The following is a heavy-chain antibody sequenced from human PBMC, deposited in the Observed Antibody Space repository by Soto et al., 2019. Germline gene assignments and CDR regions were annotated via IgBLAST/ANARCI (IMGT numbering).Heavy chain of an antibody. CDR2: TNNDGSAT. D-gene: IGHD5-12*01. J-gene: IGHJ3*02. Sequence: VGSLRLSCAASGFGFSSYWMHWVRQAPGKGLVWVSRTNNDGSATTYADSVRGRFTSFRDNAKNTLFLQMTSLGVEDTAVYYCAREMATISLGAFDIWGEGTMVTVSS. CDR3: AREMATISLGAFDI. CDR1: GFGFSSYW. V-gene: IGHV3-74*01.